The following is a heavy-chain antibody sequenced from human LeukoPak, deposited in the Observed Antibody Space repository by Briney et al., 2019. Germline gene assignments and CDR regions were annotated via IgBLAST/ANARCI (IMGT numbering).Heavy chain of an antibody. D-gene: IGHD1-1*01. Sequence: GASVKVSCKASGGTFSSYAISWVRQAPGQGLEWMGRIIPILGIANYAQNLQGRVTLTTDTSTSTAYMDLRSLRSDDTAVYYCARESNWAYYFDSWGQGTLVTVTS. J-gene: IGHJ4*02. CDR3: ARESNWAYYFDS. CDR2: IIPILGIA. V-gene: IGHV1-69*04. CDR1: GGTFSSYA.